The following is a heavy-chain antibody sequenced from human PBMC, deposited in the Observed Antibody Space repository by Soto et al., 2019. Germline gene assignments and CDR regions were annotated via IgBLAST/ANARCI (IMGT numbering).Heavy chain of an antibody. V-gene: IGHV3-23*01. CDR2: ITETGGDT. CDR1: GFTFSKFV. CDR3: TKASPDRHHMDV. J-gene: IGHJ6*02. Sequence: EVQLLESGGDLVQPGGSLRLSCAASGFTFSKFVMGWVRQTPGKGLEWVSTITETGGDTYYTDSVKGRFTISRDNSKNTLYLQMTSLRAEDTALYYCTKASPDRHHMDVWGQGTTVTVSS.